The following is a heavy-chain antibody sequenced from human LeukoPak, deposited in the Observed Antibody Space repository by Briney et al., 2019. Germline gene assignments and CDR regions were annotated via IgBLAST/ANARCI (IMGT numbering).Heavy chain of an antibody. V-gene: IGHV1-46*01. CDR1: GYTFTSYG. J-gene: IGHJ4*02. D-gene: IGHD3-10*01. Sequence: GASVKVSCKTSGYTFTSYGISWVRQAPGQGLEWMGIINPSGGSTSYAQKFQGRVTMTRDMSTSTVYMELSSLRSEDTAVYYCARGGADYYGSGIRFDYWGQGTLVTVSS. CDR2: INPSGGST. CDR3: ARGGADYYGSGIRFDY.